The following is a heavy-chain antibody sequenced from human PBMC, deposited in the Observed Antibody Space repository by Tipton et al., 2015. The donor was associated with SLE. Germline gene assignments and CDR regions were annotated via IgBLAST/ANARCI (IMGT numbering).Heavy chain of an antibody. V-gene: IGHV4-31*03. CDR1: GGSISSGGYY. CDR2: IYYSGST. Sequence: TLSLTCTVSGGSISSGGYYWSWIRQHPGKGLEWIGYIYYSGSTYYNPSLKSRLTMSLDTSKRQFSLKLNSMTAADTAVYFCARGGFTWGTFDSWGQGLLVTVSS. D-gene: IGHD7-27*01. CDR3: ARGGFTWGTFDS. J-gene: IGHJ4*02.